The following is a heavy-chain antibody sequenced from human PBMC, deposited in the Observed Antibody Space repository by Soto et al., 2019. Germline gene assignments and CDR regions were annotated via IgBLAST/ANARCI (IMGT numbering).Heavy chain of an antibody. CDR3: AKDSGGVSSSSSALRNNYYYMDV. CDR2: ISYDGSNK. V-gene: IGHV3-30*18. J-gene: IGHJ6*03. CDR1: GFTLTRHG. Sequence: QVQLVESGGGVVQPGKSLRLSCAASGFTLTRHGMHWVRQAPGKGLEWVAFISYDGSNKYYVDSVKGRFTISRDNSKNMLYLHMNSLRAEDTAVYYCAKDSGGVSSSSSALRNNYYYMDVWGEGTRVTVSS. D-gene: IGHD6-6*01.